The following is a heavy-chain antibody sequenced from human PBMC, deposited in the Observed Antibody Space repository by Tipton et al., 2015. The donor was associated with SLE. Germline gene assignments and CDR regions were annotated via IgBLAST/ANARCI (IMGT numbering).Heavy chain of an antibody. CDR3: ARTADCSSTSCYTGGGYFQH. CDR1: GGSIGSYY. D-gene: IGHD2-2*02. J-gene: IGHJ1*01. CDR2: MQYSGST. V-gene: IGHV4-59*01. Sequence: TLSLTCTVSGGSIGSYYWTWIRQPPGRGLEWIGYMQYSGSTNLSPSLKSRVTISIDKSKNQFSLSLNSVTAADTAVYYCARTADCSSTSCYTGGGYFQHWGQGTLVTVSS.